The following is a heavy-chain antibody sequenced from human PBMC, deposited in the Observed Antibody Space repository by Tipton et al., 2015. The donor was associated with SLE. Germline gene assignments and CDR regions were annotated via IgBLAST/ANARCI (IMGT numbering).Heavy chain of an antibody. CDR3: VREYQGSFYVNSAFDV. Sequence: QLMQSGGGVVQPGRSLRLSCAASGFTFSNYAIHWVRQAPGKGLEWVAVISYDGTNKYYADSVEGRFTISRDNSKNTLFLQMTSLRDEDTAIYYCVREYQGSFYVNSAFDVWGQGTVVTVSS. J-gene: IGHJ3*01. CDR1: GFTFSNYA. D-gene: IGHD1-26*01. V-gene: IGHV3-30*03. CDR2: ISYDGTNK.